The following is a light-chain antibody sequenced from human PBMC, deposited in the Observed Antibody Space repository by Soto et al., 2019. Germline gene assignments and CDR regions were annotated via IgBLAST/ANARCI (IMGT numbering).Light chain of an antibody. CDR1: SNDVGVYHY. J-gene: IGLJ2*01. V-gene: IGLV2-14*01. CDR2: EVS. Sequence: QSVLTQHASVSGSPGQSITISCTGTSNDVGVYHYVSWHQQHPGKAPKLMIYEVSNRPSGVSNRFSGSKSGHTASLTLSGLQAEDEADYYCSSYTNTSLGVFGGGTKLTVL. CDR3: SSYTNTSLGV.